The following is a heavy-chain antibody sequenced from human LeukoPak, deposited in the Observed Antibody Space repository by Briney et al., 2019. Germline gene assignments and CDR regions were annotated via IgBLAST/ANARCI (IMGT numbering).Heavy chain of an antibody. J-gene: IGHJ4*02. CDR1: GGSISSYY. CDR3: ARGLTYFYDSSGYYYLD. CDR2: IYYSGST. Sequence: SETLSLTCAVSGGSISSYYWSWIRQPPGKGLEWIGYIYYSGSTNYNPSLKSRVNTSLDTSKNQFSLKLSSVTAADTAVYYCARGLTYFYDSSGYYYLDWGQGTLVTVFS. D-gene: IGHD3-22*01. V-gene: IGHV4-59*01.